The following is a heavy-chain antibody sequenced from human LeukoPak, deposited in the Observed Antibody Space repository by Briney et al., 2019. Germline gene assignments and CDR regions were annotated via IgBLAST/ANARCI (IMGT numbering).Heavy chain of an antibody. CDR1: GASISSTTYY. D-gene: IGHD3-10*01. Sequence: PSETLSLTCTVSGASISSTTYYWGWIRQPPRKGLEWIASIYYSGSTYYNPSLKSRVTISVDTSKNQFPLKLSSVTAADTAVYYCARQNYYPYYMDVWGKGTTVTISS. CDR3: ARQNYYPYYMDV. V-gene: IGHV4-39*01. J-gene: IGHJ6*03. CDR2: IYYSGST.